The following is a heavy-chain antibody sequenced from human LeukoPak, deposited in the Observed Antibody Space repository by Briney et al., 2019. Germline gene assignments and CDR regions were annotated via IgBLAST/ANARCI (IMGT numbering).Heavy chain of an antibody. Sequence: ASVKVSCKASGGTFSSYAISWVRQAPGQGLEWMGGIIPIFGTANYAQKFQGRVTITTDESTSTAYMELSSLRSEDTAVYYCAREGDYYDSSGTYYFDCLGQGTLVTVSS. CDR2: IIPIFGTA. J-gene: IGHJ4*02. CDR3: AREGDYYDSSGTYYFDC. V-gene: IGHV1-69*05. D-gene: IGHD3-22*01. CDR1: GGTFSSYA.